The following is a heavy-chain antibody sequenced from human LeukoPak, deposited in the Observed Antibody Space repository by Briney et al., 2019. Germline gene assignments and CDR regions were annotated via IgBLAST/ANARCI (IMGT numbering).Heavy chain of an antibody. CDR3: AKDGKVGLYYFDY. Sequence: GGSLRLSCATSGFTFDDHTMHWVRQAPGKGLEWVSFISWDGGNTYYADSVKGRFSISRDNSKNSLYLQMNSLRTEDTALYYCAKDGKVGLYYFDYWGQGTLVTVPS. D-gene: IGHD1-26*01. CDR2: ISWDGGNT. J-gene: IGHJ4*02. V-gene: IGHV3-43*01. CDR1: GFTFDDHT.